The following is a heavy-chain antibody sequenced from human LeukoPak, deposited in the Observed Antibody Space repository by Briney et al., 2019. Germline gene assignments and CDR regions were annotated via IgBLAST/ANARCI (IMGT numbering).Heavy chain of an antibody. D-gene: IGHD5-18*01. CDR2: INHSGST. Sequence: KPSETLSLTCAVYGVSFSGYYWSWIRPPPGKGLEWIGEINHSGSTNYNPSLKSRVTISVDTSKNQFSLKLSSVTAADTAVYYCARPRRGYSYGPGAFDIWGQGTMVTVSS. V-gene: IGHV4-34*01. J-gene: IGHJ3*02. CDR3: ARPRRGYSYGPGAFDI. CDR1: GVSFSGYY.